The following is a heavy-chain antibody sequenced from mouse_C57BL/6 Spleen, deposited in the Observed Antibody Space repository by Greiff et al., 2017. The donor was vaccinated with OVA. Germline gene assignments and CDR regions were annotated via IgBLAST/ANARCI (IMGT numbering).Heavy chain of an antibody. CDR1: GFSLTSYG. J-gene: IGHJ4*01. Sequence: VQLQQSGPGLVQPSQSLSITCTVSGFSLTSYGVHWVRQSPGKGLEWLGVIWSGGSTDYNAAFISRLSISKDNSKSQVFFKMNSLQADDTAIYYCASYYDYDPYYAMDYWGQGTSVTVSS. CDR3: ASYYDYDPYYAMDY. CDR2: IWSGGST. D-gene: IGHD2-4*01. V-gene: IGHV2-2*01.